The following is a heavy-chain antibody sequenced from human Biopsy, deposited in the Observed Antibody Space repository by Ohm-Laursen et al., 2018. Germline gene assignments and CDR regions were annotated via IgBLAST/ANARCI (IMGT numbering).Heavy chain of an antibody. CDR3: AKDRFPYTSGYSSVFEY. V-gene: IGHV3-21*01. J-gene: IGHJ4*02. CDR2: INSGSTHI. D-gene: IGHD3-22*01. CDR1: EFTFSTYS. Sequence: SLRLSCSAAEFTFSTYSMNWVRQPPGKGLEWVSSINSGSTHIYYAASVRGRFAISRDNAENSLYLQMNSLKAEDTAVYYCAKDRFPYTSGYSSVFEYWGQGTLVTVSS.